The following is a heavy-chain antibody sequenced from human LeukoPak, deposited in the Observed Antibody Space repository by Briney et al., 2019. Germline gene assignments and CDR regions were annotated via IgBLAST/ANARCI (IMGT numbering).Heavy chain of an antibody. CDR3: AKLPSPPSEQYLDY. D-gene: IGHD4-11*01. CDR2: ISWNSGSI. Sequence: GGSLRLSCAASGFTFDDYAMHWVRQAPGKGLEWVSGISWNSGSIGYADSVKGRFTISRDNAKNYLYLQMNSLRAEDTALYYCAKLPSPPSEQYLDYWGQGTLVTVSS. J-gene: IGHJ4*02. V-gene: IGHV3-9*01. CDR1: GFTFDDYA.